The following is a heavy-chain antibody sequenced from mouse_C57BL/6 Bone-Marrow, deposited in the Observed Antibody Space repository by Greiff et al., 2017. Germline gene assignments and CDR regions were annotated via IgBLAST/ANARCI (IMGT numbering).Heavy chain of an antibody. CDR1: GFNIKDYY. Sequence: VQLKESGAELVKPGASVKLSCTASGFNIKDYYMHWVKQRTEQGLEWIGRIDPEDGDTKYAPKFQGKATLPADTSSNTAYLQLSSLTSADTAVYYCANHYDYDDFDYWGQGTTLTVSS. J-gene: IGHJ2*01. CDR2: IDPEDGDT. V-gene: IGHV14-2*01. D-gene: IGHD2-4*01. CDR3: ANHYDYDDFDY.